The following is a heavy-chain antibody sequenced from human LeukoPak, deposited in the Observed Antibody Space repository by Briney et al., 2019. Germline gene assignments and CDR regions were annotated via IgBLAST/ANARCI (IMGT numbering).Heavy chain of an antibody. CDR1: GDSISSGGYY. Sequence: SETLSLTCTVSGDSISSGGYYWNWIRQHPGKGLEWIGYIYFSGSTYYSPSLKSRVTISVDTSNNQFSLKLSSVIAADSAVYYCARGGRTEDLDYWGQGTLVTVSS. CDR3: ARGGRTEDLDY. V-gene: IGHV4-31*03. J-gene: IGHJ4*02. CDR2: IYFSGST. D-gene: IGHD1/OR15-1a*01.